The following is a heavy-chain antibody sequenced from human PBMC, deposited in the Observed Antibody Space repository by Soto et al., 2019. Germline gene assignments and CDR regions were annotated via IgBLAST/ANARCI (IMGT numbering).Heavy chain of an antibody. Sequence: QVQLQESGPGLVKPSETLSLTCSVSGGSIINHYWSWIRQPPGKGLEWIGYIHYSGSTDYNPSLKSRLTISVDTSKKQFSLQLSSVTAADTAVYYCARGGWSLDYWGQGTLVTVSS. D-gene: IGHD2-15*01. CDR2: IHYSGST. CDR3: ARGGWSLDY. V-gene: IGHV4-59*11. CDR1: GGSIINHY. J-gene: IGHJ4*02.